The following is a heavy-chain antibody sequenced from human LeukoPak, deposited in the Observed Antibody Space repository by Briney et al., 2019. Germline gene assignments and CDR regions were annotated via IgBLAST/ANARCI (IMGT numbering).Heavy chain of an antibody. J-gene: IGHJ6*03. V-gene: IGHV3-15*01. Sequence: GGSLRLSCAASGFTFGNAWMSWVRQAPGKGLEWVGRIKSKTDGGTTDYAAPVKGRFTISRDDSKNTLYLQMNSLKTEDTAVYYCTTDLPLIVVVPAAIPRNYMDVWGKGTTVTVSS. D-gene: IGHD2-2*02. CDR2: IKSKTDGGTT. CDR1: GFTFGNAW. CDR3: TTDLPLIVVVPAAIPRNYMDV.